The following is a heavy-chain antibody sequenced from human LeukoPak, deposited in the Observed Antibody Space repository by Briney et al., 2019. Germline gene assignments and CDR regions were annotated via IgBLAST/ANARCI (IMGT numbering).Heavy chain of an antibody. CDR1: GFTFSSYE. CDR2: ISSSGSTI. J-gene: IGHJ4*02. Sequence: GGSLRLSCAASGFTFSSYEMNWVRQAPGKGLEWVSYISSSGSTIYYADSVKGRFTISGDNAKNSLYLQMNSLRAEDTAVYYCARVDDGFDYWGQGTLVTVSS. V-gene: IGHV3-48*03. D-gene: IGHD3-3*01. CDR3: ARVDDGFDY.